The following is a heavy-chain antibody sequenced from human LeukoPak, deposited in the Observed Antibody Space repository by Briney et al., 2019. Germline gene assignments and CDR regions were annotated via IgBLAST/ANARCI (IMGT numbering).Heavy chain of an antibody. J-gene: IGHJ6*03. CDR3: ARGRVPPGGYYGSGSYPSYYYYYMDV. CDR1: GGSFSGYY. V-gene: IGHV4-34*01. Sequence: SETLSLTCAVYGGSFSGYYWSWIRQPPGKGLEWIGGINHSGSTNYNPSLKSRVTISVDTSKNQFSLKLSSVTAADTAVYYCARGRVPPGGYYGSGSYPSYYYYYMDVWGKGTTVTVSS. D-gene: IGHD3-10*01. CDR2: INHSGST.